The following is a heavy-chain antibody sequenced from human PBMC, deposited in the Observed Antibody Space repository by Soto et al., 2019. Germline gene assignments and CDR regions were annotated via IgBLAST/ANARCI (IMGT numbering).Heavy chain of an antibody. CDR1: GFTFSNYW. J-gene: IGHJ6*03. D-gene: IGHD2-15*01. CDR3: AGGDCVGGTCYSLAGSFYYYMDV. V-gene: IGHV3-74*01. Sequence: EVQLVESGGGLVQPGGSLRLSCVASGFTFSNYWMYWVRQAPGEGLVWVSRINSDGSVSSYADSVKGRLTISRDNVKNTLYLQMDSLRAEDTAVYYCAGGDCVGGTCYSLAGSFYYYMDVWGKGPTVTVFS. CDR2: INSDGSVS.